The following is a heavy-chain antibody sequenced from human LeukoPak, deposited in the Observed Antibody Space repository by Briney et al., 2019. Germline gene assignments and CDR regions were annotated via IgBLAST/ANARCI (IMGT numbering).Heavy chain of an antibody. CDR3: ARATGDKSFDY. CDR2: ISSSSSTI. Sequence: GGSLRLSCAASGFTFSRYSMNWVRQAPGKGLEWVSYISSSSSTIYYADSVKGRFTISRDNAKNSLYLQMNSLRAEDTAVYYCARATGDKSFDYWGQGTLVTVSS. V-gene: IGHV3-48*01. J-gene: IGHJ4*02. D-gene: IGHD7-27*01. CDR1: GFTFSRYS.